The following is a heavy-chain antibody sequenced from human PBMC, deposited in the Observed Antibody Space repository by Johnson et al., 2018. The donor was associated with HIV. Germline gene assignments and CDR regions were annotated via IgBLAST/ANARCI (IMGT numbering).Heavy chain of an antibody. V-gene: IGHV3-30-3*02. J-gene: IGHJ3*02. Sequence: QVQLVESGGGVVQPGRSLRLSCAASGFTFISYAMHWVRQAPGKGLEWVALISYDGSNKYDADSVKGRFTISRDNSKNTLYLQMNSLRTEDTAVYYCARGDWLTVITSPDAFDIWGQGTMVTVSS. CDR3: ARGDWLTVITSPDAFDI. D-gene: IGHD4-23*01. CDR1: GFTFISYA. CDR2: ISYDGSNK.